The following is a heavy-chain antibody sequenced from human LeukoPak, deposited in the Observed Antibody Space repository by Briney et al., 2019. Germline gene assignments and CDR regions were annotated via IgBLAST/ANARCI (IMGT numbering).Heavy chain of an antibody. D-gene: IGHD4-17*01. Sequence: SETLSLTCTVSGGSISSGGYYWSWIRQPPGKGLEWIGYIYHSGSTYYNPSLKSRVTISVDRSKNQFSLKLSSVTAADTAVYYCARDALYYGDYAWFDPWGQGTLVTVSS. V-gene: IGHV4-30-2*01. CDR3: ARDALYYGDYAWFDP. CDR1: GGSISSGGYY. CDR2: IYHSGST. J-gene: IGHJ5*02.